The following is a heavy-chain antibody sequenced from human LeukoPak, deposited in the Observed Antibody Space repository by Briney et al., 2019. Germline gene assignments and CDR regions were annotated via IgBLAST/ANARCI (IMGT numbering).Heavy chain of an antibody. Sequence: GRSLRLSCAASGFTFDDYAMPWVRQAPGKGLEWVSGISWNSGSIGYADSVKGRFTISRDNAKNSLYLQMNSLRAEDTALYYCAKDMGSGYYDSSGYYPNYYHYYGMDVWGQGTTVTVSS. J-gene: IGHJ6*02. D-gene: IGHD3-22*01. V-gene: IGHV3-9*01. CDR3: AKDMGSGYYDSSGYYPNYYHYYGMDV. CDR2: ISWNSGSI. CDR1: GFTFDDYA.